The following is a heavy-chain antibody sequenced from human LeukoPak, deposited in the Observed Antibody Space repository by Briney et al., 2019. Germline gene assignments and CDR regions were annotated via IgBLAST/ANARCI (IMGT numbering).Heavy chain of an antibody. CDR2: IYYSGST. CDR1: GGSISGYY. J-gene: IGHJ3*02. V-gene: IGHV4-59*01. CDR3: ARGSARWESSFSAFDI. D-gene: IGHD1-26*01. Sequence: SETLSLTCTVSGGSISGYYWSWIRQPPGKGLEWIGYIYYSGSTSYNPSLKSRVTISVDTSKNQFSLKLSSVTAAHTAVYYCARGSARWESSFSAFDIWGQGTMVTVSS.